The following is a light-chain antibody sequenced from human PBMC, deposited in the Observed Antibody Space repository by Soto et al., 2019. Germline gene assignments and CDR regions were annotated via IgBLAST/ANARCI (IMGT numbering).Light chain of an antibody. CDR1: QSVRSN. V-gene: IGKV3-15*01. J-gene: IGKJ1*01. Sequence: EIVMTQSPATLSVSPGERATLSFRASQSVRSNLAWYQQKPGQAPRLLIYGASTRATGIPARFSGSGSGTEFTLTISSLQSEDFAVYYCQQYKDWPTTFGQGTKVDIK. CDR2: GAS. CDR3: QQYKDWPTT.